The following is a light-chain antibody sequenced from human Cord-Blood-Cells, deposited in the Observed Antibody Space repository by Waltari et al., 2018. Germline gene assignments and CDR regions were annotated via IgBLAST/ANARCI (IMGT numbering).Light chain of an antibody. CDR3: LLYYGGARV. Sequence: QTVVTQEPSLTVSPGGTVTLTCASSTGAVTSGYYPNWFQQKPGQEPRGLIYSTSNKNSWTPARFSGSLLGGKAALTLSGVQPEDEAEYYCLLYYGGARVFGGGTKLTVL. J-gene: IGLJ3*02. CDR2: STS. CDR1: TGAVTSGYY. V-gene: IGLV7-43*01.